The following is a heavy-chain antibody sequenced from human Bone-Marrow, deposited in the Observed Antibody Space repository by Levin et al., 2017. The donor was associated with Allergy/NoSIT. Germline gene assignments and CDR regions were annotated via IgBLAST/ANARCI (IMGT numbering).Heavy chain of an antibody. D-gene: IGHD3-10*01. CDR1: GYNFNSYW. Sequence: KVSCEGSGYNFNSYWIGWVRQKPGKGLEWVAFMYPGESEPKYSPSFQGRVTISADKSTRTAYMQWSSLKASDTAMYYCATYGSGSYFDYYFDHWGQGTLVTVSS. CDR3: ATYGSGSYFDYYFDH. CDR2: MYPGESEP. V-gene: IGHV5-51*01. J-gene: IGHJ4*02.